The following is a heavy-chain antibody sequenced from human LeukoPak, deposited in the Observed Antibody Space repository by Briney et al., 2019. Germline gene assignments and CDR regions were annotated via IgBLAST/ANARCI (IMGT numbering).Heavy chain of an antibody. CDR3: AKGSSSSWYLVWFDP. V-gene: IGHV3-23*01. CDR1: GFSFSNYA. CDR2: ISGSDGST. Sequence: PGGSLRLSCAASGFSFSNYAMSWVRQAPGKGLEWVSGISGSDGSTHYADSVKGRFSISRDNFKNTVYLQMNSLRAEDTAVYYCAKGSSSSWYLVWFDPWGQGTLVTVSS. D-gene: IGHD6-13*01. J-gene: IGHJ5*02.